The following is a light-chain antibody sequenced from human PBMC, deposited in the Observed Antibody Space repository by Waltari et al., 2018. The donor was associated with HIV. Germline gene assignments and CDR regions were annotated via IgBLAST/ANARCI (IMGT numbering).Light chain of an antibody. V-gene: IGLV3-9*01. Sequence: SYELTQPFSVSVALGQTVRITCGGSTIGTKDVHWYQQRPGQAPLLVIFNARNRPSGIPERFSGSKSRNTATLTISGAQAGDEADYYCQVWHYSVVFGGGTKLTVL. CDR2: NAR. CDR1: TIGTKD. J-gene: IGLJ3*02. CDR3: QVWHYSVV.